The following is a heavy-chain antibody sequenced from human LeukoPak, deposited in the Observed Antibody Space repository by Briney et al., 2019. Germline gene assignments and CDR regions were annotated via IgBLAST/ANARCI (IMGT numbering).Heavy chain of an antibody. J-gene: IGHJ4*02. D-gene: IGHD1-26*01. Sequence: GGSLRLSCAASGFTFDDYAMHWVRQAPGKGLEWVSGISWNSGSIAYADSVKGRFTISRDNAKNSPYLQMNSLRAEDMALYYCAKGPYSGSLGNYFDYWGQGTLVTVSS. V-gene: IGHV3-9*03. CDR3: AKGPYSGSLGNYFDY. CDR1: GFTFDDYA. CDR2: ISWNSGSI.